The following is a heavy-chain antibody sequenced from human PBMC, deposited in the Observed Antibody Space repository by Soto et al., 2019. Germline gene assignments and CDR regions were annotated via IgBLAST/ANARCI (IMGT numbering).Heavy chain of an antibody. CDR3: AREGEGHCISSSCLNWFDP. CDR1: GFTFSTFN. Sequence: GSLRLSCAASGFTFSTFNMNWVRQAPGEGLEWVSYISSSGSTIYYADSVKGRFTISRDNAKNSLYLQMNSLRDEDTAVYYCAREGEGHCISSSCLNWFDPWGQGTMVTVSS. V-gene: IGHV3-48*02. CDR2: ISSSGSTI. J-gene: IGHJ5*02. D-gene: IGHD2-2*01.